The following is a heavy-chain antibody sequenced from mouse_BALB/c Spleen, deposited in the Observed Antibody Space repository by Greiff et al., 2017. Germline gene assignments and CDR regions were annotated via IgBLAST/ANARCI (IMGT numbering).Heavy chain of an antibody. D-gene: IGHD2-4*01. CDR1: GYAFTSYN. J-gene: IGHJ2*01. CDR2: IDPYNGGT. Sequence: EVQLQQSGPELVKPGASVKVSCKASGYAFTSYNMYWVKQSHGKSLEWIGYIDPYNGGTSYNQKFKGKATLTVDKSSSTAYMHLNSLTSEDSAVYYCATFMITTGGYYFDDWGQGTTLTVSS. CDR3: ATFMITTGGYYFDD. V-gene: IGHV1S135*01.